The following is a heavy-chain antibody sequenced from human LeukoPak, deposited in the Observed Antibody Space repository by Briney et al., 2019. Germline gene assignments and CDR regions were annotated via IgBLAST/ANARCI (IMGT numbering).Heavy chain of an antibody. V-gene: IGHV1-69*01. CDR1: GGTFSSYA. Sequence: ASVTVSCKASGGTFSSYAISWVRPAPGQGLEWMGGIIPIFGTANYAQKFQGRVTITADESTSTAYMELSSLRSEDTAVYYCAATHQGYYYDSSGYLDWYFDLWGRGTLVTVSS. CDR3: AATHQGYYYDSSGYLDWYFDL. D-gene: IGHD3-22*01. J-gene: IGHJ2*01. CDR2: IIPIFGTA.